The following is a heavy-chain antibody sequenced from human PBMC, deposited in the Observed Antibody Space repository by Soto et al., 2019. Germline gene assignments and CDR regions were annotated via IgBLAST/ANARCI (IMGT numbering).Heavy chain of an antibody. V-gene: IGHV1-69*01. CDR2: IIPMLNIV. D-gene: IGHD5-12*01. J-gene: IGHJ4*02. CDR1: GGTFNRHA. Sequence: HVQLVQSGAEVKKPGSAVKVSCRASGGTFNRHAISWVRQAPGQGLEWMGGIIPMLNIVNYVEKLQGRVTITADESTTTVYMELSSLTSEDTAVYFCARDQGGTRGYSGYDAFDYWGQGTLVTVSS. CDR3: ARDQGGTRGYSGYDAFDY.